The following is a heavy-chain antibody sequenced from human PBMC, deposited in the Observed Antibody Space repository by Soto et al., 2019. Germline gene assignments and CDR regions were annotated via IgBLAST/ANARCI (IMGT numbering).Heavy chain of an antibody. CDR1: GVIFRPYT. J-gene: IGHJ6*02. CDR2: IYGSGDRM. V-gene: IGHV3-21*01. Sequence: GGSLRLSCAASGVIFRPYTMNWVRQAPGKGLEWVSGIYGSGDRMFYADSVKGRFTISREKAKNSLYLQMNSLSAGDTAVYYCARELHGGSYGMDVWGQGTTVTV. CDR3: ARELHGGSYGMDV.